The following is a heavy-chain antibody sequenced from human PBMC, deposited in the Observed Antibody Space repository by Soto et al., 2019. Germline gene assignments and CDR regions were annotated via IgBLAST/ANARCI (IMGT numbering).Heavy chain of an antibody. V-gene: IGHV4-39*01. Sequence: SEPLSLTCTVSGGSISSNSHYWGWIRQPPGKGLEWIGSVFKSGSTKYSAFLKSRVTISVDTSKDQLSMRLSSVTVADTAVYYCARLFTESYYIDSWGHGTLVTVSS. CDR3: ARLFTESYYIDS. D-gene: IGHD1-26*01. CDR1: GGSISSNSHY. J-gene: IGHJ5*01. CDR2: VFKSGST.